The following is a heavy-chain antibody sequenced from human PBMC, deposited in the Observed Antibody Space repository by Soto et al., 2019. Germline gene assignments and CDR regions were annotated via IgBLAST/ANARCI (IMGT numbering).Heavy chain of an antibody. Sequence: QVQLQESGPGLVKPSQTLSLTCTVSGGSISSGGYYWSWIRQHPGKGLEWIGYIYYSGSTYYNPSLKSRVTRSVDTSKNQFSLKLSSVTAADTAVYYCAREWGYYYDSSGYYDYYYYGMDVWGQGTTVTVSS. CDR2: IYYSGST. CDR1: GGSISSGGYY. CDR3: AREWGYYYDSSGYYDYYYYGMDV. J-gene: IGHJ6*02. D-gene: IGHD3-22*01. V-gene: IGHV4-31*03.